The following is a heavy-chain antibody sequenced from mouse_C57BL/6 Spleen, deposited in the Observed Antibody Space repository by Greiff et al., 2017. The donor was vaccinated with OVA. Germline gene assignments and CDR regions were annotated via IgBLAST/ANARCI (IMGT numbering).Heavy chain of an antibody. D-gene: IGHD1-1*01. CDR3: ARDTTVVATRNYAMDY. J-gene: IGHJ4*01. CDR1: GFTFSDYG. Sequence: EVMLVESGGGLVKPGGSLKLSCAASGFTFSDYGMHWVRQAPEKGLEWVAYISSGSSTIYYADTVKGRFTISRDNAKNTLFLQMTSLRSEDTAMYYWARDTTVVATRNYAMDYWGQGTSVTVSS. V-gene: IGHV5-17*01. CDR2: ISSGSSTI.